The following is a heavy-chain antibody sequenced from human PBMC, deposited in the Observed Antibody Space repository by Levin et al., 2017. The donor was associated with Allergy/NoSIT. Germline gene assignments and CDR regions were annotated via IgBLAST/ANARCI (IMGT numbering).Heavy chain of an antibody. V-gene: IGHV3-48*02. CDR1: GLTFNGYG. Sequence: GGSLRLSCIASGLTFNGYGMNWVRQAPGKGLEWVSYINSGSNTIYYADSVKGRFTIARDNARNTLYLQMNSLRDDDTGVYYCAVFRNFGASGYRALQHWGHGTLVTVSS. CDR2: INSGSNTI. CDR3: AVFRNFGASGYRALQH. J-gene: IGHJ1*01. D-gene: IGHD3-22*01.